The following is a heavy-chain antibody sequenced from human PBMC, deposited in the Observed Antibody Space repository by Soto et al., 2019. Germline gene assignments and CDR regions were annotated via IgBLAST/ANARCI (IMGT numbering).Heavy chain of an antibody. D-gene: IGHD3-3*01. CDR3: ARDSQPEWLSPAEYFQH. J-gene: IGHJ1*01. CDR1: GGTFSSYT. V-gene: IGHV1-69*08. CDR2: IIPILGIA. Sequence: QVQLVQSGAEVKKPGSSVKVSCKASGGTFSSYTISWVRQAPGQGLEWMGRIIPILGIANYAQKFQGRVTITADKSTSTAYMELSSLRSEDTAVYYCARDSQPEWLSPAEYFQHWGQGTLVTVSS.